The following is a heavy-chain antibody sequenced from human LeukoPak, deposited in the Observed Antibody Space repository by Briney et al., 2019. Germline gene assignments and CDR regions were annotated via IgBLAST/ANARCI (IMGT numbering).Heavy chain of an antibody. J-gene: IGHJ4*02. Sequence: RVSLRLSCAASGFTFSSYSMNWVRQAQGKGLEWGSYISSSSSTIYYADSVKGRFTISRDNAKNSLYLQMNRLRADGPAVYYCARARPPTLIRGTGATAFSYFDYWGQGTLVTVSS. CDR3: ARARPPTLIRGTGATAFSYFDY. V-gene: IGHV3-48*04. CDR1: GFTFSSYS. D-gene: IGHD1-26*01. CDR2: ISSSSSTI.